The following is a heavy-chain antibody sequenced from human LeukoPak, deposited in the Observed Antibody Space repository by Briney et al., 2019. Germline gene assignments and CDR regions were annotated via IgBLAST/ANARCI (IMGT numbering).Heavy chain of an antibody. Sequence: PSQTLSLTCTVSGGSISSYYWSWIRQPPGKGLEWIGYIYYSGSTYYNPSLKSRITISVDTSKNQFSLKLSSVTAADTAVYYCARDVGATSHFDYWGQGTLVTVSS. CDR3: ARDVGATSHFDY. J-gene: IGHJ4*02. CDR1: GGSISSYY. D-gene: IGHD1-26*01. V-gene: IGHV4-30-4*08. CDR2: IYYSGST.